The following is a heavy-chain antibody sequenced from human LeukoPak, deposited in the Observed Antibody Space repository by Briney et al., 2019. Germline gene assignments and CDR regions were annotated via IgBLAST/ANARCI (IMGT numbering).Heavy chain of an antibody. CDR2: ISPSNGNT. CDR3: AKDSGWELQEYFFDD. Sequence: VASVKVSCKASHYTFTSYSINWVRQAPGQGLEWMGWISPSNGNTEYAEKIQGRVTMTVDTSTRTVYMELRGLQSDDTAVYYCAKDSGWELQEYFFDDWGQGTLVTVSS. CDR1: HYTFTSYS. J-gene: IGHJ4*02. V-gene: IGHV1-18*01. D-gene: IGHD1-26*01.